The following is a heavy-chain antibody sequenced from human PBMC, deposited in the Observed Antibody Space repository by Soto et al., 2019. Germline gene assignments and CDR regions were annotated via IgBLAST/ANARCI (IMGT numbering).Heavy chain of an antibody. Sequence: GGSLRLSCAASGFTFSSYGMHWVRQAPGKGLEWVAVIWYDGSNKYNADSVKGRFTISRDNSKNTLYLQMNSLRAEDTAVYYCARDRITMVRGVSPGFDPWGQGTLVTVSS. CDR3: ARDRITMVRGVSPGFDP. CDR2: IWYDGSNK. V-gene: IGHV3-33*01. J-gene: IGHJ5*02. CDR1: GFTFSSYG. D-gene: IGHD3-10*01.